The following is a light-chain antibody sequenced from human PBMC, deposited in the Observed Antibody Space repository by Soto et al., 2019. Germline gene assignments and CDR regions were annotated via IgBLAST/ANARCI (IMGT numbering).Light chain of an antibody. Sequence: QSVLTQPASVSGSPGQSITISCTGTSSDVGAFNYVSWFQHHPGKAPKLMISEVNNRPSGVSTRFSGSKSGDTASLTISGLQAEDEADYYCSSYTSSGTLYVFGTGTKATVL. J-gene: IGLJ1*01. CDR1: SSDVGAFNY. V-gene: IGLV2-14*01. CDR3: SSYTSSGTLYV. CDR2: EVN.